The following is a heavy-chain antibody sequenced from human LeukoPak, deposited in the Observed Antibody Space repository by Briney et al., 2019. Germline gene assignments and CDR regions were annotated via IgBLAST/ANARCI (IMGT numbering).Heavy chain of an antibody. CDR1: GGSFSGYY. Sequence: SETLSLTCAVYGGSFSGYYWSWIRQPPGKGLEWIGEINHSGSTNYNPSLKSRVTISVDTSKNQFSLKLSSVTAADTAVYYCARRRYYDFWTTHHRGGIDYWGQGTLVTVSS. CDR2: INHSGST. CDR3: ARRRYYDFWTTHHRGGIDY. V-gene: IGHV4-34*01. D-gene: IGHD3-3*01. J-gene: IGHJ4*02.